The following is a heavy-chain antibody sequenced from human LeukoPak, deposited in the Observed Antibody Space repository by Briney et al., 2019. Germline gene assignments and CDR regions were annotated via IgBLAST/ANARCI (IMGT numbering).Heavy chain of an antibody. V-gene: IGHV1-69*06. CDR1: GGTFSSYA. CDR2: IIPIFGTA. D-gene: IGHD3-9*01. Sequence: ASVKVSCQASGGTFSSYAISWVRQAPGQGLEWMGGIIPIFGTANYAQKFQGRVTITADKSTSTAYMELSSLRSEDTAVYYCAREDYDILTGYYMPLYWGQGTLVTVSS. CDR3: AREDYDILTGYYMPLY. J-gene: IGHJ4*02.